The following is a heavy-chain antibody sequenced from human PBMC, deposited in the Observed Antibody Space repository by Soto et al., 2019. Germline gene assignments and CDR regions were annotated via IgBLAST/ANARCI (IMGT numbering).Heavy chain of an antibody. CDR3: AKGPYSSSTSGRYYYYYYGMDV. Sequence: GGSLRLSCAASGFTFSSYVMHWVRQSPGKGLEWVAVISYDGSNKYYADSVKGRFTISRDNSKNTLYLQMNSLRAEDTAVYYCAKGPYSSSTSGRYYYYYYGMDVWGQGTTVTVSS. V-gene: IGHV3-30*18. J-gene: IGHJ6*02. CDR2: ISYDGSNK. CDR1: GFTFSSYV. D-gene: IGHD6-6*01.